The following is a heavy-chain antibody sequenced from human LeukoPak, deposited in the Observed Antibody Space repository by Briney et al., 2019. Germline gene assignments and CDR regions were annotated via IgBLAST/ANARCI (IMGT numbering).Heavy chain of an antibody. V-gene: IGHV3-23*01. J-gene: IGHJ5*02. Sequence: GGSLRLSCAASGFTFSSYAMSWVRQAPGKGLEWVSAIRGSGGSTYYADSVKGRFTISRDNSKNTLYLQMNSLRAEDTAVYYCATHIVVVPAAPNNWFDPWGQGTLVTVSS. CDR2: IRGSGGST. CDR1: GFTFSSYA. CDR3: ATHIVVVPAAPNNWFDP. D-gene: IGHD2-2*01.